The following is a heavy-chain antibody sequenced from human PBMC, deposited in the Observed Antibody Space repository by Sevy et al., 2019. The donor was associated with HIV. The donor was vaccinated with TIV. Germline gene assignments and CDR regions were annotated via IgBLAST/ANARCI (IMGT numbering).Heavy chain of an antibody. J-gene: IGHJ4*02. Sequence: GGSLRLSCAASGFTFDDYAMHWVRQAPGKGLEWVSGISWNGGSIGYADSVKGRLTTSRDNAKTSLYLQMNSLRAEDTALYYCAKAPSSGWTREYYFDYWGQGTLVTVSS. CDR3: AKAPSSGWTREYYFDY. CDR1: GFTFDDYA. V-gene: IGHV3-9*01. D-gene: IGHD6-19*01. CDR2: ISWNGGSI.